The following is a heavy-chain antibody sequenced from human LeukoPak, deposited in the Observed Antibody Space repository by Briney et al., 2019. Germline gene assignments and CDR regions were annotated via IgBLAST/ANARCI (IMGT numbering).Heavy chain of an antibody. CDR2: ISGSGGST. CDR1: GFTFSSYA. J-gene: IGHJ6*02. D-gene: IGHD1-26*01. V-gene: IGHV3-23*01. Sequence: GGSLRLSCAASGFTFSSYAMSWVRQAPGKGLEWVSAISGSGGSTYYADSVKGRFTISRDNSKNTLYLQMNSLRAEDTAVYYCARDRWELPGAGYYYGMDVWGQGTTVTVSS. CDR3: ARDRWELPGAGYYYGMDV.